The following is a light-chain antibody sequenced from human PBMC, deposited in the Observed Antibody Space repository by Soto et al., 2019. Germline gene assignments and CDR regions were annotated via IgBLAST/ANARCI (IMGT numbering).Light chain of an antibody. Sequence: DIVMTXSPDSLAVSLGERATINCKSSQSVLYNSDNKNYLAWYQQKPGQPPKLLIYWASTRDSGVPDRFSGSGSGADFTLTISSLQAEDVAVYYCQQYYTTLSFGGGTKVEIK. CDR1: QSVLYNSDNKNY. V-gene: IGKV4-1*01. J-gene: IGKJ4*01. CDR3: QQYYTTLS. CDR2: WAS.